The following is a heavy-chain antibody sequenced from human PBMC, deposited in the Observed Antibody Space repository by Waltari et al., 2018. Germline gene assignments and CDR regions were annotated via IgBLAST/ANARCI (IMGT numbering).Heavy chain of an antibody. CDR1: GFTFSSYS. V-gene: IGHV3-48*04. CDR3: ARVGTMVVTH. Sequence: EVQLVESGGGLVQPGGSLRLSCAASGFTFSSYSMNWVRQVAGKGLDGVSYISSSSSTIYYADSVKGRFTISRDNAKNSLYLQMNSLRAEDTAVYYCARVGTMVVTHWGQGTLVTVSS. J-gene: IGHJ4*02. D-gene: IGHD2-15*01. CDR2: ISSSSSTI.